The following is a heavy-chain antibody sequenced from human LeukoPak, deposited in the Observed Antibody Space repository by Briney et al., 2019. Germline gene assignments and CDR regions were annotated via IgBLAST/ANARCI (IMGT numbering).Heavy chain of an antibody. CDR3: VKDLGVVPAAHDFGY. J-gene: IGHJ4*02. CDR2: ISSNGGST. CDR1: GFTFSSYA. V-gene: IGHV3-64D*06. D-gene: IGHD2-2*01. Sequence: GGSLRLSCSASGFTFSSYAMHWVRQAPGKGLEYVSAISSNGGSTSYADSVKGRFTISRDNSKNTLYLQMSSLRAEDTAVYYCVKDLGVVPAAHDFGYWGQGTLVTVSS.